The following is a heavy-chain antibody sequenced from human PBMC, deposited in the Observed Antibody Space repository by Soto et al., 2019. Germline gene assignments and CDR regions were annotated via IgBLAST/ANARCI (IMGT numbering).Heavy chain of an antibody. CDR3: AHIVVAGLGYYFDY. J-gene: IGHJ4*02. V-gene: IGHV2-5*02. D-gene: IGHD6-19*01. CDR2: IYWDDDK. Sequence: QTTLKESGPTLVKPTQTLTLTCTFSGFSLSSTRMAVGWIRQPPGKAREWLALIYWDDDKRYSPFLKSRLTITKDTSKNQVVLTMSNMDPVDTARYYCAHIVVAGLGYYFDYWGQGTLVTVSS. CDR1: GFSLSSTRMA.